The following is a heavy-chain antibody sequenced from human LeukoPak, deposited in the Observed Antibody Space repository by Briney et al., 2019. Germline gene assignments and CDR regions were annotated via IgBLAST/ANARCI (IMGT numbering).Heavy chain of an antibody. CDR1: GFTFSSYD. Sequence: GGSLRLSCAASGFTFSSYDMNWVRQAPGKGLEWVSAISGSGGSTDHVDSVKDRFTISRDNSKNTLYLQMNSLRAEDTAVYYCAKAPGGIVAYWGQGTLVTVSS. CDR2: ISGSGGST. D-gene: IGHD3-16*01. J-gene: IGHJ4*02. V-gene: IGHV3-23*01. CDR3: AKAPGGIVAY.